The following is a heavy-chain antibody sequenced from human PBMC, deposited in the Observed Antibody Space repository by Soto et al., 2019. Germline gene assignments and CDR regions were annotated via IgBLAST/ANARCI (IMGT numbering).Heavy chain of an antibody. V-gene: IGHV3-7*05. CDR3: SIVMGLQLWKLDGMDV. D-gene: IGHD5-18*01. J-gene: IGHJ6*02. Sequence: GGSLRLSCVAPGFTLNRHWMSWVRQAPGKGLEWVANIKEDGSDKFYVDSVKGRFTISRDNAKNSLYIQMNSLTADDTAVYYCSIVMGLQLWKLDGMDVCGQGSRVTVSS. CDR1: GFTLNRHW. CDR2: IKEDGSDK.